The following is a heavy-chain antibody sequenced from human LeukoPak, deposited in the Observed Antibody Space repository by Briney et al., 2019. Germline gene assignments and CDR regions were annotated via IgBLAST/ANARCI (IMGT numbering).Heavy chain of an antibody. CDR3: NKVTYCSSTSCSQNFDY. D-gene: IGHD2-2*01. Sequence: GGSLRLSCAASGFTLSNAWMSWVRQVPGKGLEWVGRIKNKADGGTADYAAPVKGRFTISRDDSRNTLYLQMNSLKPEDSAVYYCNKVTYCSSTSCSQNFDYGGQGTLVTVSS. J-gene: IGHJ4*02. CDR1: GFTLSNAW. V-gene: IGHV3-15*01. CDR2: IKNKADGGTA.